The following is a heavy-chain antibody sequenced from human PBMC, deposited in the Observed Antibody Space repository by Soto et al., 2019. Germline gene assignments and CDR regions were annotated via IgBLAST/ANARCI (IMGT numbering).Heavy chain of an antibody. V-gene: IGHV4-39*01. Sequence: SETLSLTCTVSGGSVSNSNYYWGWIRQSPGKGLEWIGSVYYRGRSYSKSSVESRVTISVDTSKNQFSLNLNSVTASDTAVYFCVSQRTSVLTQAYFDYWGPGALVTVSS. CDR2: VYYRGRS. J-gene: IGHJ4*02. CDR3: VSQRTSVLTQAYFDY. CDR1: GGSVSNSNYY. D-gene: IGHD2-8*01.